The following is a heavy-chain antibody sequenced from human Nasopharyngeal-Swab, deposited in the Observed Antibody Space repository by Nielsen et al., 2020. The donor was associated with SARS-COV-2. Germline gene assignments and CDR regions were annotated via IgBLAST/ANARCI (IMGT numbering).Heavy chain of an antibody. CDR3: ARGRNIASRLLDS. CDR2: INHSGST. D-gene: IGHD6-6*01. V-gene: IGHV4-34*01. CDR1: GGSFSYYF. J-gene: IGHJ4*02. Sequence: SETLSLTCAASGGSFSYYFWTWIRQTPGKGMEWIGEINHSGSTNYNPSLKSRATIEVDTPKNQFSLQLRSVTSADTAVYYCARGRNIASRLLDSWDQGALVIVSS.